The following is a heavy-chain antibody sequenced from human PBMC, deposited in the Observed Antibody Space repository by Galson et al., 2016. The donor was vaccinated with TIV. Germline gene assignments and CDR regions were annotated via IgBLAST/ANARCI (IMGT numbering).Heavy chain of an antibody. D-gene: IGHD5-18*01. V-gene: IGHV1-69*13. CDR3: ARSEYSYGKYYYYYYMDV. CDR2: IIPFLRTP. CDR1: GATFSDYA. J-gene: IGHJ6*03. Sequence: SVKVSCKASGATFSDYAINWVRQTPGQGLEWMGGIIPFLRTPTYAQKFQGRVTITADESTSSVYMDLNRLRSEDTAVFYCARSEYSYGKYYYYYYMDVWGKGTTVIVSS.